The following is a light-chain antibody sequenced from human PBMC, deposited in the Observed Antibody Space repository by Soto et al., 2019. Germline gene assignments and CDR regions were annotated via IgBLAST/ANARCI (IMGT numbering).Light chain of an antibody. V-gene: IGLV2-14*02. CDR1: SSDVGSYNL. CDR2: EGS. J-gene: IGLJ1*01. Sequence: QSVLTQPASVSGSPGQSITISCTGTSSDVGSYNLVSWYQQHPGKAPKLMIYEGSKRSSGVSNRFSGSKSGNTASLTISGLQPEDEADYYCSSYTTTSTYVFGTGTKVTV. CDR3: SSYTTTSTYV.